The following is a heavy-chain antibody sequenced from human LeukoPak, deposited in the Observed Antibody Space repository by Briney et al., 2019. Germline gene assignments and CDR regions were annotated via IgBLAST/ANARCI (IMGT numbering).Heavy chain of an antibody. V-gene: IGHV3-21*01. Sequence: PGGSLRLSCAASGFTFNSYSMNWVRQAPGRGLEWVSSISISNGYIYYADSVKGRFTISRDNAKNSLFLQMNSLRDEDTAVYFCARKMALWGQGTLVTVSS. J-gene: IGHJ4*02. CDR2: ISISNGYI. CDR3: ARKMAL. CDR1: GFTFNSYS. D-gene: IGHD5-24*01.